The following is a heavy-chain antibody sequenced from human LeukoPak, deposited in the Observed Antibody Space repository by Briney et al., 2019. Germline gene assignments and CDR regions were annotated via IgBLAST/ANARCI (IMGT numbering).Heavy chain of an antibody. Sequence: PGGSLRLSCVASGFTFSRFEMNWVRQAPAKGLEWISHISTGTYIAYTDSVKGRFTISRDNAKNSLFLQMNSLRAEDTAVYYCTREQDREASATVVGDYWGQGTLVTVSS. CDR1: GFTFSRFE. D-gene: IGHD4-23*01. V-gene: IGHV3-48*03. CDR2: ISTGTYI. CDR3: TREQDREASATVVGDY. J-gene: IGHJ4*02.